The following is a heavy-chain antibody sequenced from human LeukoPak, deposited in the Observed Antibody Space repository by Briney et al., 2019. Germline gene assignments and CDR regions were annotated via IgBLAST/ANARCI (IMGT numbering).Heavy chain of an antibody. D-gene: IGHD3-22*01. V-gene: IGHV3-23*01. CDR2: ISGSGGST. Sequence: PGGSLRHSCAASGFTFSSYAMSWVRQAPGKGLEWVSAISGSGGSTYYADSVKGRFTISRDNSKNTLYLQMNSLRAEDTAVYYCAKCDYYDSSGYYYPPYHFDYWGQGTLVTVSS. CDR3: AKCDYYDSSGYYYPPYHFDY. CDR1: GFTFSSYA. J-gene: IGHJ4*02.